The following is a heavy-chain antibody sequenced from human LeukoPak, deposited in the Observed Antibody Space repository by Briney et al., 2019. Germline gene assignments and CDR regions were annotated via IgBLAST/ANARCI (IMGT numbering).Heavy chain of an antibody. D-gene: IGHD4-17*01. CDR2: ISPEDSDT. V-gene: IGHV5-51*01. Sequence: GESLKISCKGSGYRFTDYWIGWVRQMLGKGLEWMGIISPEDSDTRYSPSFQGQVTISAHESISTAYLQWSSLKASDTALYYCARYRGDYVSLPSPFDYWGQGTLVTVSS. CDR1: GYRFTDYW. J-gene: IGHJ4*02. CDR3: ARYRGDYVSLPSPFDY.